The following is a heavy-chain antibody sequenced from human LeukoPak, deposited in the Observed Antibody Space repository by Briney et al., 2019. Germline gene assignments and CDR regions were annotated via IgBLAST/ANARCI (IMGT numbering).Heavy chain of an antibody. CDR3: ARTYGSGSYSDY. CDR1: GFTFSNYA. Sequence: GGSLRLSCAASGFTFSNYAMHWVRQAPGKGLEWVSSISSGSSYIYYADSVRGRFTISRDNAKNSLYLQMNSLRAEDTAVYYCARTYGSGSYSDYWGQGTLVTVSS. V-gene: IGHV3-21*01. D-gene: IGHD3-10*01. J-gene: IGHJ4*02. CDR2: ISSGSSYI.